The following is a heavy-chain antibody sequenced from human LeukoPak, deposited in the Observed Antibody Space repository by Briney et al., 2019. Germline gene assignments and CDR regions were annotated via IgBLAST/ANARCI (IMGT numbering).Heavy chain of an antibody. V-gene: IGHV3-30*18. D-gene: IGHD6-19*01. J-gene: IGHJ4*02. CDR3: AKDRIPGYSSGWFQPYYFDY. Sequence: GGSLRLSCAASGFTFSSYGMHWVRQAPGKGLEWVAVISYGGSNKYYADSVKGRFTISRDNSKNTLYLQMNSLRAEDTAVYYCAKDRIPGYSSGWFQPYYFDYWGQGTLVTVSS. CDR1: GFTFSSYG. CDR2: ISYGGSNK.